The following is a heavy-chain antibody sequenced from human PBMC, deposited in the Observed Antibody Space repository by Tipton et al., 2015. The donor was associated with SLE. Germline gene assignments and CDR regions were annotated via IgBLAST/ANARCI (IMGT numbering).Heavy chain of an antibody. D-gene: IGHD3-9*01. CDR1: SGSISSYY. CDR2: VYASGST. J-gene: IGHJ4*02. Sequence: GLVKPSETLSLTCTVSSGSISSYYWSWIRQPAGKGLEWIGRVYASGSTDYSPSLQSRVTISVDTSKNQFSLKLNSVTAADTAVYYCARDVDWGLGYFDYWGQGTLVTVSS. CDR3: ARDVDWGLGYFDY. V-gene: IGHV4-4*07.